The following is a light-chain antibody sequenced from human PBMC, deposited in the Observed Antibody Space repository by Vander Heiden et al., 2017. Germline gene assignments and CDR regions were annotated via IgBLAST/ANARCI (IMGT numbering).Light chain of an antibody. Sequence: QSVLPQPPPRSGTPGKRAPISCPGSSPNVGRSAVIWYQQFPGAAPKLLIYRDNPRPSGVPDRFSGSKSGTSASLAISGLQSADEADYYCSAWDVSLSGRVFGGGTKLTVL. J-gene: IGLJ3*02. V-gene: IGLV1-44*01. CDR1: SPNVGRSA. CDR3: SAWDVSLSGRV. CDR2: RDN.